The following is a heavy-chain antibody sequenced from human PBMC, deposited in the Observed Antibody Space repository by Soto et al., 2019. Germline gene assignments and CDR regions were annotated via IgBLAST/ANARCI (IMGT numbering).Heavy chain of an antibody. CDR2: ISSSGSTI. CDR1: GFTFSDYY. Sequence: PGGSLRLSCAASGFTFSDYYMSWIRQAPGKGLEWVSYISSSGSTIYYADSVKGRFTISRDNAKNSLYLQMNSLRAEDTAVYYCAREGAAQGYYDFWSGYQPPVNYYYYMDVWGKGTTVTVSS. D-gene: IGHD3-3*01. CDR3: AREGAAQGYYDFWSGYQPPVNYYYYMDV. V-gene: IGHV3-11*01. J-gene: IGHJ6*03.